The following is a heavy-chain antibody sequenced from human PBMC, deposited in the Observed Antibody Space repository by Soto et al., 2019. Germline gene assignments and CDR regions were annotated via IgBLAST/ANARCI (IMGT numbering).Heavy chain of an antibody. D-gene: IGHD3-3*01. CDR1: GGSMSRGDYY. CDR3: TRGEWFPRGYGMDV. Sequence: SETLSLTCTVSGGSMSRGDYYWSWIRQPPGKGLEWIGFIYHTGSTYYSPSLKGRVAISVDTSKNQFSLRLTSVTAADTAVYYCTRGEWFPRGYGMDVWGRGTTVTVSS. V-gene: IGHV4-30-4*02. J-gene: IGHJ6*02. CDR2: IYHTGST.